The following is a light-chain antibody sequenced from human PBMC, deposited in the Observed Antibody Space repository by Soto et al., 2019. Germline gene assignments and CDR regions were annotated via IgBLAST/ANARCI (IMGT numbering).Light chain of an antibody. CDR1: LTVSSN. CDR3: QQYTSWPPLT. CDR2: GAS. V-gene: IGKV3-15*01. Sequence: IVMTQSPATLSVSPGETATLSCRASLTVSSNLAWYQQKPGQAPRLLIYGASTRATGIPARFSGSGSGTDFTLTISSLHSEDFAVYYCQQYTSWPPLTFGGGTKVEIK. J-gene: IGKJ4*01.